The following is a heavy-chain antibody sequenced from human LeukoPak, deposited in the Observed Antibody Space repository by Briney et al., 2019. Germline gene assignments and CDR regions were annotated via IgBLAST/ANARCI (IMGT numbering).Heavy chain of an antibody. CDR3: ARGDGYNFFDY. D-gene: IGHD5-24*01. V-gene: IGHV3-53*01. J-gene: IGHJ4*02. Sequence: PGGSLRLSCAVSGFSVTNNYMSWVRQAPGQGLEWVSVFYVGGATYYADSVKGRFTISRDNSENTLYLQMKSLRAEDTAVYYCARGDGYNFFDYWGQGTLVTVSS. CDR2: FYVGGAT. CDR1: GFSVTNNY.